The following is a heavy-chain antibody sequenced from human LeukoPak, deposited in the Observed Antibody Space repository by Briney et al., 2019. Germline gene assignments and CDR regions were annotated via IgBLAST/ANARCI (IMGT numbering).Heavy chain of an antibody. CDR1: GGSFSGYY. CDR3: ARVPVRIAAQVTYYYGMDV. Sequence: SETLSLTCAVYGGSFSGYYWSWIRQPPGKGLEWIGEINHSGSTNYNPSLKSRVTISVDTSKNQFSLKLSSVTAADTAVYYCARVPVRIAAQVTYYYGMDVWGQGTTVTVSS. V-gene: IGHV4-34*01. D-gene: IGHD6-13*01. J-gene: IGHJ6*02. CDR2: INHSGST.